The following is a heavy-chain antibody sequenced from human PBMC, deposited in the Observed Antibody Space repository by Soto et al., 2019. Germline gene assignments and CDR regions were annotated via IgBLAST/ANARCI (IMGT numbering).Heavy chain of an antibody. Sequence: GSLRLSCAASGFTFSSYGMHWVRQAPGKGLEWVAVISYDGSNKYYADSVKGRFTISRDNSKNTLYLQMNSLRAEDTAVYYCAKGNSGSYKEVFDYWGQGTLVTVSS. D-gene: IGHD1-26*01. V-gene: IGHV3-30*18. CDR1: GFTFSSYG. CDR2: ISYDGSNK. J-gene: IGHJ4*02. CDR3: AKGNSGSYKEVFDY.